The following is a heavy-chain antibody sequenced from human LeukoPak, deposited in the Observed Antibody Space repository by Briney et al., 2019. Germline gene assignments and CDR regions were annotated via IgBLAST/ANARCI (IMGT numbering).Heavy chain of an antibody. D-gene: IGHD3-10*01. CDR2: INPSGGST. CDR3: AREGDFSGGRDAFDI. Sequence: ASVKVSCKASGYTFTSYYMHWVRQAPGQGLEWMRIINPSGGSTSYAQKFQGRVTMTRGMSTSTVYMELSSLRSEDTAVYYCAREGDFSGGRDAFDIWGQGTMVTVSS. V-gene: IGHV1-46*01. J-gene: IGHJ3*02. CDR1: GYTFTSYY.